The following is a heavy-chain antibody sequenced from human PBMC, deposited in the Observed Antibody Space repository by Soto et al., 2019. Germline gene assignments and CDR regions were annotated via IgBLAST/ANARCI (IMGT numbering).Heavy chain of an antibody. CDR3: ARSISVAMDF. Sequence: PSETLCLTCTVAGGSISSSSYHWGWIRQPPGKGLEWIGSIYYSGTTYYNPSLKSRVTISVDTSKNQFSLKLSSVTAADTAVYYCARSISVAMDFWGQGSLVTSPQ. CDR2: IYYSGTT. CDR1: GGSISSSSYH. J-gene: IGHJ4*02. D-gene: IGHD6-19*01. V-gene: IGHV4-39*01.